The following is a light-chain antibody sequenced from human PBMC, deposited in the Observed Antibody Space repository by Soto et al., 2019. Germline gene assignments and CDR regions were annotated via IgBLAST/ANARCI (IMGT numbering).Light chain of an antibody. CDR1: SGHSSYI. Sequence: QLVLTQSSSASASLGSSVKLTCTLSSGHSSYIIAWHQQQPGKAPRYLMKLEGSGSYNKGSGVPDRFSGSSSGADRYLTISNLQSEDEADYYCDTWDSNTLVVVGGGTKLTVL. CDR2: LEGSGSY. V-gene: IGLV4-60*03. J-gene: IGLJ2*01. CDR3: DTWDSNTLVV.